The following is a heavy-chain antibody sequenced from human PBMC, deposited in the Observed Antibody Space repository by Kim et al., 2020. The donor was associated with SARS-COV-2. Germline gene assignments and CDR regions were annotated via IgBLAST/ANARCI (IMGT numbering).Heavy chain of an antibody. V-gene: IGHV3-30-3*01. D-gene: IGHD3-10*01. Sequence: RSRKYYAASVQGRFTLSRYNCMNTLYLEMNSLRGEDTAVYYCAENTGYWGQGTLVTVSS. J-gene: IGHJ4*02. CDR2: RSRK. CDR3: AENTGY.